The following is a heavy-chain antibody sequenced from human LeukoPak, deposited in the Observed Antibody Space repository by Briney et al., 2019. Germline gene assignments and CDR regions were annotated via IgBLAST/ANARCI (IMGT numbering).Heavy chain of an antibody. V-gene: IGHV4-39*01. D-gene: IGHD1-1*01. CDR3: ARRDRATRSFDY. Sequence: PSETLSLTCTVSGGSISSSSYYWGWIRQPPGKGLEWIGSIYYSGSTSYNPSLKSRVIISVDTSKNQFSLKLTSVTAPDTAVYYCARRDRATRSFDYWGQGTLVTVSS. CDR2: IYYSGST. CDR1: GGSISSSSYY. J-gene: IGHJ4*02.